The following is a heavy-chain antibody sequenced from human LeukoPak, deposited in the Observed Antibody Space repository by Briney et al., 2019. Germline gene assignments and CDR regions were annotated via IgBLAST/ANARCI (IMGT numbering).Heavy chain of an antibody. Sequence: SEKVYCKVSGRSFSSDGISWVRPDPGQGLEWMGGIIPIFGTANYAQKFQGRVTITTDESTSTAYMELSSLRSEDTAVYYCARVTRYYDSSYFDYWGQGTLVTVSS. V-gene: IGHV1-69*05. CDR1: GRSFSSDG. J-gene: IGHJ4*02. CDR3: ARVTRYYDSSYFDY. D-gene: IGHD3-22*01. CDR2: IIPIFGTA.